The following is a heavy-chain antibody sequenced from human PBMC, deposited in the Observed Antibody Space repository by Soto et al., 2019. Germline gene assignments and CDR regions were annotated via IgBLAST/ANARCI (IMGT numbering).Heavy chain of an antibody. CDR3: AREEQYSSPSNPNDY. D-gene: IGHD6-6*01. CDR1: GFTFSSYS. Sequence: GGSLRLSCAASGFTFSSYSMNWVRQAPGKGLEWVSYISSSSSTIYYADSVKGRFTISRDNAKNSLYLQMNSLRDEDTAVYYCAREEQYSSPSNPNDYWGQGTLVTVSS. CDR2: ISSSSSTI. V-gene: IGHV3-48*02. J-gene: IGHJ4*02.